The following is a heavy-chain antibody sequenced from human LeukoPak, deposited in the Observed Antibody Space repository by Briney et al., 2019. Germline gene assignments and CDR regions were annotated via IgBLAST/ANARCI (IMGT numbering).Heavy chain of an antibody. J-gene: IGHJ4*02. CDR2: IYSGGST. CDR3: AKQHSSSWYLVAD. CDR1: GFTVSSNY. D-gene: IGHD6-13*01. Sequence: GGSLRLSCAASGFTVSSNYMNWVRQAPGKGLEWVSVIYSGGSTYYADSVKGRFTISRDNSKNTLYLQMNSLRAEDTAVYYCAKQHSSSWYLVADWGQGTLVTVSS. V-gene: IGHV3-53*01.